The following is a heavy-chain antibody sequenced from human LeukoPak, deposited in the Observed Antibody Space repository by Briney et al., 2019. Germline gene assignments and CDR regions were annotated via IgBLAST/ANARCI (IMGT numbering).Heavy chain of an antibody. J-gene: IGHJ4*02. CDR2: INAGNGNT. Sequence: ASVKVSCKASGCTFTSYAMHWVRQAPGQRLEWMGWINAGNGNTKYSQKFQGRVAITRDTSASTAYMELSSLRSEDTAVYYCARDSSRYGDYDYWGQGTLVTVSS. D-gene: IGHD4-17*01. CDR1: GCTFTSYA. CDR3: ARDSSRYGDYDY. V-gene: IGHV1-3*01.